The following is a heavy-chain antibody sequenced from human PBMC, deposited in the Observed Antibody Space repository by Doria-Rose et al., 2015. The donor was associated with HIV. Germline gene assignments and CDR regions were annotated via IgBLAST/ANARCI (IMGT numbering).Heavy chain of an antibody. J-gene: IGHJ3*01. CDR3: TTDRFFPS. V-gene: IGHV3-15*07. CDR1: GFTFSDAW. CDR2: IKSKPDGGTT. Sequence: KPGGSLRLSCAASGFTFSDAWMNWVRQAPGKGLEWVGRIKSKPDGGTTEYAAPVKGRFSTSRDDSKNTLSLQMNILKTEDTAVYYCTTDRFFPSWGQGTMVTVSS. D-gene: IGHD3-16*01.